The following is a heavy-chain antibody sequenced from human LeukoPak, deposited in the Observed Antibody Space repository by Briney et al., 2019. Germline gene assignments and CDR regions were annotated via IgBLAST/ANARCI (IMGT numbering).Heavy chain of an antibody. J-gene: IGHJ4*02. V-gene: IGHV4-30-2*01. D-gene: IGHD6-13*01. CDR2: IYHSGST. CDR3: AASPQLAFDY. Sequence: PSETLSLTCAVSGGSISSGGYSWSWIRQPPGKGLEWIGYIYHSGSTYYNPSLKSRVTLSVDRSKNQFSLKLSSVTAADTAVYYCAASPQLAFDYWGQGTLVTVSS. CDR1: GGSISSGGYS.